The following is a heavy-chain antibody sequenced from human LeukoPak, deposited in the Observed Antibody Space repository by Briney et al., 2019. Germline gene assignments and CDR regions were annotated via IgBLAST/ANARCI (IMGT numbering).Heavy chain of an antibody. CDR1: GFTFSSYW. CDR2: INSDGSST. V-gene: IGHV3-74*01. D-gene: IGHD3-9*01. Sequence: PGGSLRLSCAASGFTFSSYWMHWVRQAPGKGLVWVSRINSDGSSTSYADSVKGRFTISRDNAKNTLYLQMNSLRAEDTAVYYCAREDDTPHLDYWGQGTLVTVSS. CDR3: AREDDTPHLDY. J-gene: IGHJ4*02.